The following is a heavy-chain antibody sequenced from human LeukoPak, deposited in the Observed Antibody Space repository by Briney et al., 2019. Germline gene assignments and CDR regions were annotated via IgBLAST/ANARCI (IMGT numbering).Heavy chain of an antibody. CDR1: GFTFSSYW. CDR3: AELGITMIGGV. J-gene: IGHJ6*04. V-gene: IGHV3-74*01. CDR2: INSDGSST. Sequence: PGGSLRLSCAAPGFTFSSYWMHWVPQAPGKGLVWVSRINSDGSSTTYADSVKGRFTLSRDNAKSTLYLQMNSLRAEDTAVYYCAELGITMIGGVWGKGTTVTISS. D-gene: IGHD3-10*02.